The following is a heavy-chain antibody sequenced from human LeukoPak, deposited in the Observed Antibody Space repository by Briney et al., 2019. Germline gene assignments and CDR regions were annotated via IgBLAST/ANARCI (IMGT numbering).Heavy chain of an antibody. Sequence: GGSLRLSCAASGFTLSSYWMHWVRQGPGKGLVWVSRINSDGSSTSYADSVRGRFTISRDNANNTLYLQMSSLRAEDTAVYYCAKPKDNSLYCFDYWGQGTLVTVSS. D-gene: IGHD1-20*01. J-gene: IGHJ4*02. V-gene: IGHV3-74*01. CDR3: AKPKDNSLYCFDY. CDR2: INSDGSST. CDR1: GFTLSSYW.